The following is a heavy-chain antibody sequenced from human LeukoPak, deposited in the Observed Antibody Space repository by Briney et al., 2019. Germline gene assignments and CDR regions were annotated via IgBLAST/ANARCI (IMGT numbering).Heavy chain of an antibody. D-gene: IGHD3-3*01. Sequence: PSETLSLTCTVSGGSISSSSYYWGWIRQPPGKGLEWIGSIYYSGSTYYNPSLKTRVTISVDTSKNQFFLKLTSVTAADTAVYYCARVRFGERSGYFVKHFDQWGQGTLVTVSS. V-gene: IGHV4-39*07. J-gene: IGHJ4*02. CDR1: GGSISSSSYY. CDR3: ARVRFGERSGYFVKHFDQ. CDR2: IYYSGST.